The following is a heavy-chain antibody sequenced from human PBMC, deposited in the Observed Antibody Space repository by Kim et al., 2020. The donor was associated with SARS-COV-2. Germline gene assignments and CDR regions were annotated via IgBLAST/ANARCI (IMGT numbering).Heavy chain of an antibody. Sequence: GGSLRLSCAASGFTFSDYYMSWIRQAPGKGLEWVSYISSSGSTIYYADSVKGRFTISRDNAKNSLYLQMNSLRAEDTAVYYCARDSRYYGSGSWPYYYYYYGMDVWGQGTTVTVSS. CDR1: GFTFSDYY. CDR2: ISSSGSTI. CDR3: ARDSRYYGSGSWPYYYYYYGMDV. V-gene: IGHV3-11*01. J-gene: IGHJ6*02. D-gene: IGHD3-10*01.